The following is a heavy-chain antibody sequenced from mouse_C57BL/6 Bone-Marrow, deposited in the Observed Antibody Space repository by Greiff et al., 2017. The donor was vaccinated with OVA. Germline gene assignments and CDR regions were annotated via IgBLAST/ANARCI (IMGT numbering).Heavy chain of an antibody. CDR2: IYPRSGNT. CDR3: ARRGISTGEGDY. J-gene: IGHJ2*01. CDR1: GYTFTSYG. Sequence: VKLQESGAELARPGASVKLSCKASGYTFTSYGISWVKQRTGQGLEWIGEIYPRSGNTYYNEKFKGKATLTADKSSSTAYMELSSLTSEDSAVYLCARRGISTGEGDYWGQGTTLTVSS. D-gene: IGHD1-1*01. V-gene: IGHV1-81*01.